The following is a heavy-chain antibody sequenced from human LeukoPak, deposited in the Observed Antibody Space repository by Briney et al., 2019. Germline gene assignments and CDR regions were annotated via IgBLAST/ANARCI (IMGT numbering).Heavy chain of an antibody. J-gene: IGHJ4*02. V-gene: IGHV4-59*08. D-gene: IGHD5-12*01. CDR3: ARIVATTYYFDY. Sequence: SETLSLTCTVSGGSISSYYWSWIRQPPGKGLEWIGYIYYSGSTNYNPSLKSRVTISVDTSKNQFSLKLSSVTAADTAVYYCARIVATTYYFDYWGQGTLVTVSS. CDR1: GGSISSYY. CDR2: IYYSGST.